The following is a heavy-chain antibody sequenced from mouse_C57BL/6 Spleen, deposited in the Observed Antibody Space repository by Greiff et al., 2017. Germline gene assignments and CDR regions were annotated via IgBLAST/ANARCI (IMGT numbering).Heavy chain of an antibody. CDR2: IYPGSGST. J-gene: IGHJ2*01. CDR3: ARASETAHDCDY. V-gene: IGHV1-55*01. CDR1: GYTFTSYW. D-gene: IGHD3-2*01. Sequence: QVQLQQPGAELVKPGASVKMSCKASGYTFTSYWITWVKQRPGQGLEWIGEIYPGSGSTNYNEKFKSKATLTVDTSSSTAYMRTSSLTSDDSAVYYCARASETAHDCDYWGQGTTLTVSS.